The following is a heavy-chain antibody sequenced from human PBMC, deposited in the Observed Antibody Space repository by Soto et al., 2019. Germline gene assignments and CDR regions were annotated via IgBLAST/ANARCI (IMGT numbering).Heavy chain of an antibody. J-gene: IGHJ4*02. Sequence: SETTSITCAVYGWSFCGFYWNWIRQSPGKGLEWIGEINHRGRSNYNPSLKSRVTISVDTSKNQFSLKLDSVTAADTAVYYCARYGLSGWLFDYWGQGIQVTVSS. CDR3: ARYGLSGWLFDY. CDR1: GWSFCGFY. D-gene: IGHD6-19*01. CDR2: INHRGRS. V-gene: IGHV4-34*01.